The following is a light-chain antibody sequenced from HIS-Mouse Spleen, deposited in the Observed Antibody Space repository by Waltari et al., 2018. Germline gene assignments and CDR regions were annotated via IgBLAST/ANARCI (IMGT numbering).Light chain of an antibody. Sequence: QSVLTQPPSASGTPGQRVTISCSGSSPNLGSNYVSWYQQLPGTAPKLLTYRNNQRPSGVPDRFSGSKSGTSASLAISGLRSEDEADYYCAAWDDSLSGPVFGGGTKLTVL. J-gene: IGLJ3*02. CDR1: SPNLGSNY. V-gene: IGLV1-47*01. CDR3: AAWDDSLSGPV. CDR2: RNN.